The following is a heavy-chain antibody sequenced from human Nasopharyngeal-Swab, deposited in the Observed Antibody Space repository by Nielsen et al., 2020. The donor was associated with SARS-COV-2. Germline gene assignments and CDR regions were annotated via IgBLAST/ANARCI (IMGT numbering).Heavy chain of an antibody. J-gene: IGHJ3*02. D-gene: IGHD5-18*01. Sequence: ETLSLTCAASGFTFSNYAMSWVRQAPGKGLEWVSVISIGGGGTTFYADSVKGRFTISRDNSKNTLFLQMNRLRPEDTAVYYCAREGGDSYGSGGAFDIWGQGTMVTVSS. V-gene: IGHV3-23*01. CDR3: AREGGDSYGSGGAFDI. CDR1: GFTFSNYA. CDR2: ISIGGGGTT.